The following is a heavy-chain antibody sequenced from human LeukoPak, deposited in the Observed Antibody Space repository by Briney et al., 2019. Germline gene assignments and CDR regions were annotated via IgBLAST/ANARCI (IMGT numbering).Heavy chain of an antibody. CDR1: RFTLSSYW. CDR2: MKGDGSEK. D-gene: IGHD3-22*01. J-gene: IGHJ4*02. Sequence: PGGSLRLSCAASRFTLSSYWMSWVRQAPGKGLEWVANMKGDGSEKYYVDSVKGRFTISRDNAKNSLYLQMNGLRAEDTAVYYCARDSVLGWFYYDSSGLFDSWGQGTLVTVSS. V-gene: IGHV3-7*01. CDR3: ARDSVLGWFYYDSSGLFDS.